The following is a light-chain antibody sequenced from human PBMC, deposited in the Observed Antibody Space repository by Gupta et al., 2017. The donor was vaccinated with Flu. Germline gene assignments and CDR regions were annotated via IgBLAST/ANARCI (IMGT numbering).Light chain of an antibody. J-gene: IGKJ1*01. CDR2: WSS. V-gene: IGKV4-1*01. Sequence: DIVMTQSPEYLAVSLGDRATINCKSSQSVFWDSDKKNYLAWYQQKPGQPPKVLFYWSSTRDSGVPDRFGGSGSATDFTLTISSLQAEDVAVYYCQQDYSSPWTFGQGTKLEI. CDR1: QSVFWDSDKKNY. CDR3: QQDYSSPWT.